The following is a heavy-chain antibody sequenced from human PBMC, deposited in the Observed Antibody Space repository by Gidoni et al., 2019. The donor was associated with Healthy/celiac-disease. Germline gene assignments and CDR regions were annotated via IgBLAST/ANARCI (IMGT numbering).Heavy chain of an antibody. D-gene: IGHD3-10*01. CDR3: ARDRVTMVRGVTSFPFATDAYI. V-gene: IGHV1-69*01. J-gene: IGHJ3*02. CDR2: IIPIFGTA. CDR1: GGTFSRYA. Sequence: QVQLVQSGAEVKKPGSSVKVSCKASGGTFSRYAISWVRQAPGQGLEWMGGIIPIFGTANNAQKFQGRVRITADESTSTAYMELSSLRSEDTAVYYCARDRVTMVRGVTSFPFATDAYIWGQGTMVTVSS.